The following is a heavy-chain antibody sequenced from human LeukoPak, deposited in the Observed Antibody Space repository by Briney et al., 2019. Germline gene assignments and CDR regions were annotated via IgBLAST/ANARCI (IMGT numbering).Heavy chain of an antibody. J-gene: IGHJ4*02. CDR3: AKFSYFDY. CDR2: INPNSGGT. Sequence: GSSVTVSCKASGYIFTGYYMHWVRQAPGQGIEWTGWINPNSGGTKYAQKFQGRVSMTRDTSNSAAYMELSTLGSDDTAVYYSAKFSYFDYWGQGTLVTVSS. CDR1: GYIFTGYY. V-gene: IGHV1-2*02.